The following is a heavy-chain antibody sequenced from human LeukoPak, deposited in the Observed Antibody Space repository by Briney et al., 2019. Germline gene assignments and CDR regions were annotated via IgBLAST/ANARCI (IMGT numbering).Heavy chain of an antibody. CDR1: GFTFDDYG. D-gene: IGHD2-8*01. CDR2: FYSGGST. J-gene: IGHJ4*02. CDR3: ARGLGVRY. Sequence: PGGSLRLSCAASGFTFDDYGMSWVRQAPGKGLEWVSVFYSGGSTYYADSVKGRFTISRDNSKNTLYLQMNSLRAEDTAVYYCARGLGVRYWGQGTLVTVSS. V-gene: IGHV3-66*01.